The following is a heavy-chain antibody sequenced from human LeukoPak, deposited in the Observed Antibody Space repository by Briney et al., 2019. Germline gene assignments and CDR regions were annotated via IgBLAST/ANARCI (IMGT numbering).Heavy chain of an antibody. CDR1: GFSFSSYA. D-gene: IGHD4-23*01. V-gene: IGHV3-33*08. CDR2: IWYDGSNK. J-gene: IGHJ4*02. Sequence: GGSLRLSCAASGFSFSSYAMSWVRQAPGKGLEWVAVIWYDGSNKYYADSVKGRFTISRDNPKNTLYVQMNSLRAEDTAVYYCARGRGADYGGNSGYFDYWGQGTLVTVSS. CDR3: ARGRGADYGGNSGYFDY.